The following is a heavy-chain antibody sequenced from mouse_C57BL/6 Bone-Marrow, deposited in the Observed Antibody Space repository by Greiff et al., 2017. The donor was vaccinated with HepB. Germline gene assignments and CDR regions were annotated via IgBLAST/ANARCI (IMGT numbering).Heavy chain of an antibody. CDR2: IDPSDSYT. J-gene: IGHJ2*01. V-gene: IGHV1-69*01. Sequence: QVQLKQPGAELVMPGASVKLSCKASGYTFTSYWMHWVKQRPGQGLEWIGEIDPSDSYTNYNQKFKGKSTLTVDKSSSTAYMQLSSLTSEDSAVYYCARSTTVVATHDYWGQGTTLTVSS. CDR1: GYTFTSYW. D-gene: IGHD1-1*01. CDR3: ARSTTVVATHDY.